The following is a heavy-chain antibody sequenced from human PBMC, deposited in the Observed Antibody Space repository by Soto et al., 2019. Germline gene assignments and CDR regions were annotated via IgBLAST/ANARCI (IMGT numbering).Heavy chain of an antibody. Sequence: GGSLRLSCAASGFTFSSYWMSWVRQAPGKGLEWVANIKQDGSEKYYVDSVKGRFTISRDNAKNSLYLQMNSLRAEDTAVYYCARVGYCSGGSCLDYWGQGTLVTVSS. D-gene: IGHD2-15*01. CDR2: IKQDGSEK. CDR1: GFTFSSYW. CDR3: ARVGYCSGGSCLDY. V-gene: IGHV3-7*01. J-gene: IGHJ4*02.